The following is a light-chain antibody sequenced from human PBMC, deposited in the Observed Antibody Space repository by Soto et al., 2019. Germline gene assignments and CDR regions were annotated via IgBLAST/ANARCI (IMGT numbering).Light chain of an antibody. Sequence: QSVLTQPPSASGTPGQRVTISCSGSSSSIGSNFVYWYQQLPGTAPKLLIYRNNQRPSGVPARFSGSKSGTSASLAISGLRSEDEADYYCAAWDDSLSGRVFGGGTKLTVL. J-gene: IGLJ2*01. V-gene: IGLV1-47*01. CDR1: SSSIGSNF. CDR2: RNN. CDR3: AAWDDSLSGRV.